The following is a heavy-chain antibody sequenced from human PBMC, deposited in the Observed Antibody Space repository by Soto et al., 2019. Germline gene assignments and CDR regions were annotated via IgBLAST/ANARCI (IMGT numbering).Heavy chain of an antibody. CDR2: IKSKTDAGTT. V-gene: IGHV3-15*07. CDR3: TTDIWVYSGIDY. Sequence: PGVSLRLSCAASGFTFSNAWMKWVRQTPGKGLEWVGHIKSKTDAGTTDYAAPVKGRFTISRDDSKKTLYLQMNSLKTEDTAVYYCTTDIWVYSGIDYWGQGA. J-gene: IGHJ4*02. CDR1: GFTFSNAW. D-gene: IGHD2-21*01.